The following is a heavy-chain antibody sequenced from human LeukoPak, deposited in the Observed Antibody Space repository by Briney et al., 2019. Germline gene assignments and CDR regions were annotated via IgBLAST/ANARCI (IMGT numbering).Heavy chain of an antibody. Sequence: GASLRLSCAASGFTFSSYAMSWVRQAPGKGLEWVSAISGSSGSTYYADSVKGRFTISRDNSKNTLYLQMNSLRAEDTAVYYCAKDQTAPGMYCFDYWGQGTLVTVSS. CDR2: ISGSSGST. CDR1: GFTFSSYA. D-gene: IGHD6-13*01. CDR3: AKDQTAPGMYCFDY. V-gene: IGHV3-23*01. J-gene: IGHJ4*02.